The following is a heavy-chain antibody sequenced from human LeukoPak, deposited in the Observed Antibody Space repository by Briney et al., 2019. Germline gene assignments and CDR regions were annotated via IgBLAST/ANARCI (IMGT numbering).Heavy chain of an antibody. Sequence: GGSLRLSCAASGFTFSSYGMNWVRQAPGKGLEWVSSISSSSSYIYYADSVKGRFTISRDNAKNSLYLQMNSLRAEDTAVYYCARAGVVIRRYFDYWGQRTLVTVSS. CDR1: GFTFSSYG. J-gene: IGHJ4*02. D-gene: IGHD3-3*01. CDR3: ARAGVVIRRYFDY. CDR2: ISSSSSYI. V-gene: IGHV3-21*01.